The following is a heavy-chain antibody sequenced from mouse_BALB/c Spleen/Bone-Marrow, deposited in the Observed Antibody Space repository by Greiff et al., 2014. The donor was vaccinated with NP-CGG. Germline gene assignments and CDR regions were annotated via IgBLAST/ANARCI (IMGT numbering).Heavy chain of an antibody. CDR2: INPRIGYT. Sequence: QVQLQQSAAELARPGASVKLSCKASVYIFTSYTIQWIKQRPGQGLEWIGYINPRIGYTDYNQKFKDKTTLTADKSSSTTYMQLSSLTSGDSAVYYCAREGTYYAYFDYWGQGTTLTVSS. D-gene: IGHD1-1*01. CDR1: VYIFTSYT. J-gene: IGHJ2*01. V-gene: IGHV1-4*02. CDR3: AREGTYYAYFDY.